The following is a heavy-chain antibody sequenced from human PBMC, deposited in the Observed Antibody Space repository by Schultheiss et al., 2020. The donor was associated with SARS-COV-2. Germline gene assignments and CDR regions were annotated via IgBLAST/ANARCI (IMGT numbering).Heavy chain of an antibody. D-gene: IGHD2-15*01. V-gene: IGHV3-9*01. CDR2: ISWNSDSI. J-gene: IGHJ4*02. CDR3: ARDQVPVVAATPGY. CDR1: GFAFHDYA. Sequence: GGSLRLSCAASGFAFHDYAMNWVRQAPGKGLEWVSCISWNSDSIGYADSVRGRFTISRDNAKRSLYLQMNSLESDDTGLYYCARDQVPVVAATPGYWGQGTLVTVSS.